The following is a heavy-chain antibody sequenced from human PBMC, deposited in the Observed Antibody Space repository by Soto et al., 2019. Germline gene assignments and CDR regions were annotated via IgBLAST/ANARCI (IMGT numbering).Heavy chain of an antibody. Sequence: GGSLRLSCTASGFTFGDYAMSWFRQAPGKGLEWVGFIRSKAYGGTTEYAASVKGRLTISRDDSKSIAYLQMNSLKTEDTAVYYCTSNAGYCSSTSYKLGCYYYYMDVWGKGTTVTVSS. CDR3: TSNAGYCSSTSYKLGCYYYYMDV. CDR2: IRSKAYGGTT. CDR1: GFTFGDYA. D-gene: IGHD2-2*01. J-gene: IGHJ6*03. V-gene: IGHV3-49*03.